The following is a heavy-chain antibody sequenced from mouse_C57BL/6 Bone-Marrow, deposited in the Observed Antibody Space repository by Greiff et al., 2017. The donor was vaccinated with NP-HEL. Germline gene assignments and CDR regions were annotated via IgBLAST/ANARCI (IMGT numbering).Heavy chain of an antibody. CDR2: IHPNSGST. V-gene: IGHV1-64*01. J-gene: IGHJ2*01. CDR3: ARKAGSITADY. CDR1: GYTFTSYW. D-gene: IGHD1-3*01. Sequence: QVQLQQPGAELVKPGASVKLSCKASGYTFTSYWMHWVKQRPGQGLEWIGMIHPNSGSTNYNEKFKSKATLTVDKSSSTAYMQLSSLTSEDSAVYYCARKAGSITADYWGQGTTLTVSS.